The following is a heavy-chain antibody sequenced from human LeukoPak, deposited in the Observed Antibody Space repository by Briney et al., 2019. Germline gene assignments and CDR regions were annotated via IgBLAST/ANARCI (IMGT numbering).Heavy chain of an antibody. CDR3: VRDTAMVSLDY. CDR1: GFTFSSYS. CDR2: ISSSSSTI. J-gene: IGHJ4*02. V-gene: IGHV3-48*04. D-gene: IGHD5-18*01. Sequence: GGSLRLSCAASGFTFSSYSMNWVRQAPGKGLEWVSYISSSSSTIYYADSVKGRFTISRDNAKNSLYLQMNSLRAEDTAVYYCVRDTAMVSLDYWGQGTLVTVSS.